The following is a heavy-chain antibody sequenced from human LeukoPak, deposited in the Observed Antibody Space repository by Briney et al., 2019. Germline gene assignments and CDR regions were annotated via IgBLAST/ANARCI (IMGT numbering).Heavy chain of an antibody. J-gene: IGHJ4*02. CDR2: IYYSGST. Sequence: SQTLSLTCAVSGGSISSGGYSWSWIRQPPGKGLEWIGYIYYSGSTYYNPSLKSRITISVDTSKNQFSLKLSSVTAADTAVYYCARRFDSSGYYYPNFDYWGQGTLVTVSS. CDR3: ARRFDSSGYYYPNFDY. D-gene: IGHD3-22*01. V-gene: IGHV4-30-2*01. CDR1: GGSISSGGYS.